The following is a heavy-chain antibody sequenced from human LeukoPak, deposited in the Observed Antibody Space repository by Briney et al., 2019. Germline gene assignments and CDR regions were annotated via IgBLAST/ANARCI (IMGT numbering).Heavy chain of an antibody. Sequence: PGGSLRLSCVASGFTFSTHAMSWVRQTPAKGLEWVSVISGGGDITYYADSVKGRFTISRDNSENTVYLQMNSLRAEDTAVYYCAKEQVVSPPWVSYFDYWAQGTLVTVSS. CDR2: ISGGGDIT. J-gene: IGHJ4*02. CDR3: AKEQVVSPPWVSYFDY. D-gene: IGHD1-26*01. CDR1: GFTFSTHA. V-gene: IGHV3-23*01.